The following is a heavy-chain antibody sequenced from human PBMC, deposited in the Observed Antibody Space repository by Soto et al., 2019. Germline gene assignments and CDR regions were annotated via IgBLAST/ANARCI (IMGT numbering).Heavy chain of an antibody. V-gene: IGHV4-34*01. D-gene: IGHD2-8*02. Sequence: LETLSLTCAVYGGSFSGYYWSWIRQPPGKGLEWIGEINHSGSTNYNPSLKSRVTISVDTSKNQFSLKLSSVTAADTAVYYCARDGGVLGFSTWFDPWGHGTLVTVSS. CDR1: GGSFSGYY. CDR2: INHSGST. CDR3: ARDGGVLGFSTWFDP. J-gene: IGHJ5*02.